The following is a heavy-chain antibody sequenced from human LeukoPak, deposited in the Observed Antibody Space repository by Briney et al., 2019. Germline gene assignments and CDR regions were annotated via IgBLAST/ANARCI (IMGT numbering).Heavy chain of an antibody. D-gene: IGHD3-10*01. V-gene: IGHV4-34*01. J-gene: IGHJ6*02. CDR2: TNHSGST. CDR1: GGSFSGYY. CDR3: ASFRYYYGSGSFSPHYYYGMDV. Sequence: SETLSLTCAVYGGSFSGYYWSWIRQPPGKGLEWIGETNHSGSTNYNPSLKSRVTISVDTSKNQFSLKLSSVTAADTAVYYCASFRYYYGSGSFSPHYYYGMDVWGQGTTVTVSS.